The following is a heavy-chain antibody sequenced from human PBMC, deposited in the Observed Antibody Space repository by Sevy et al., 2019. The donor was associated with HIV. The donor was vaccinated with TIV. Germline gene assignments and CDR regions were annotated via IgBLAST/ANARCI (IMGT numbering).Heavy chain of an antibody. Sequence: SETLSLTCTVSGGSISSYYWSWIRQPPGKGLEWIGNIYYSGSTNYNPSLKSRVTISVDTSKNQFSLKLSSVTAADTAVYYCASLSIVVVPAAAGNWFDPWGQGTLVTVSS. CDR3: ASLSIVVVPAAAGNWFDP. CDR1: GGSISSYY. CDR2: IYYSGST. J-gene: IGHJ5*02. D-gene: IGHD2-2*01. V-gene: IGHV4-59*12.